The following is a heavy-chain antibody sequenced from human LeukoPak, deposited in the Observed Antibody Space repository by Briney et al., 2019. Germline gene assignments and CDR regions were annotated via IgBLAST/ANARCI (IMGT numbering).Heavy chain of an antibody. CDR2: ISWNSGSI. CDR3: AKMGGGNSEAFDI. J-gene: IGHJ3*02. V-gene: IGHV3-9*03. Sequence: GRSLRLSSAASGFTFDDYAMHWVRQAPGKGLEWVSGISWNSGSIGYADSVKGRFTISRDNAKNSLYLQMNSLRAEDMALYYCAKMGGGNSEAFDIWGQGTMVTVSS. CDR1: GFTFDDYA. D-gene: IGHD4-23*01.